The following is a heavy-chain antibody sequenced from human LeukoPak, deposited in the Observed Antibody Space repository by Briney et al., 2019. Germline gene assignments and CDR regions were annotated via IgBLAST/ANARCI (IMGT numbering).Heavy chain of an antibody. V-gene: IGHV4-34*01. CDR3: ARGRRGVGVPAAIRKGNWFDP. CDR2: INHSGST. D-gene: IGHD2-2*02. Sequence: SETLSLXCAVYGGSFSGYYWSWSRQPPGKGLEWIGEINHSGSTNYNPSLKSRVTISVDTSKNQFSLKLSSVTAADTAVYYCARGRRGVGVPAAIRKGNWFDPWGQGTLVTVSS. CDR1: GGSFSGYY. J-gene: IGHJ5*02.